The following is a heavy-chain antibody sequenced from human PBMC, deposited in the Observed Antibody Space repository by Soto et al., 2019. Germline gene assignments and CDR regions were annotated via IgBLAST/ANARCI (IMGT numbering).Heavy chain of an antibody. V-gene: IGHV2-5*01. J-gene: IGHJ4*02. D-gene: IGHD5-12*01. Sequence: SGPTLVKPTQTLTLTCTFSGFSLSTSGVGVGWIRQPPGKALEWLALIYWNDDKRYSPSLKSRLTITKDTSKNQVVLTMTNMDPVDTATYYCAHPLHPTSGYSGYDPLHWGQGTLVTVSS. CDR2: IYWNDDK. CDR1: GFSLSTSGVG. CDR3: AHPLHPTSGYSGYDPLH.